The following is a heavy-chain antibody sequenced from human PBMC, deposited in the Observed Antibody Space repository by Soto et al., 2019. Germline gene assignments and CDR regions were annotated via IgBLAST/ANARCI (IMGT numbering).Heavy chain of an antibody. CDR1: GYTFTSYA. CDR2: INAGNGNT. D-gene: IGHD2-15*01. V-gene: IGHV1-3*01. J-gene: IGHJ4*02. Sequence: GASVKVSCKASGYTFTSYAMHWVRQAPGQRLEWMGWINAGNGNTKYSQKFQGRVTITRDTSTSTAYMELSSLRSEDTAVYYCARDQLVVAAPEDDYWGQGTLVTVSS. CDR3: ARDQLVVAAPEDDY.